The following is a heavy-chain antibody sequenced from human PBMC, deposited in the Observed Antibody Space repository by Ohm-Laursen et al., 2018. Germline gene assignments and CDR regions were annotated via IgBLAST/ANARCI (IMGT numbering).Heavy chain of an antibody. CDR2: ISGSGEST. D-gene: IGHD2-21*01. Sequence: SLRLSCAASGFAFSTFAMTWVRQAPGEGLEWVSTISGSGESTYYADFVQGQFTISRDNSKNTVYLQMYSLRAEDTAIYYCAKQALGIRGRFDYWGQGTLVTVSS. CDR3: AKQALGIRGRFDY. CDR1: GFAFSTFA. J-gene: IGHJ4*02. V-gene: IGHV3-23*01.